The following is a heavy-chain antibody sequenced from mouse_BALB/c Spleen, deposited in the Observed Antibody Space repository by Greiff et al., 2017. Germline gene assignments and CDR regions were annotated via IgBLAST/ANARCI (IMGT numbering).Heavy chain of an antibody. Sequence: EVMLVESGGGLVKPGGSLKLSCAASGFTFSSYTMSWVRQTPEKRLEWVATISTGGSYTYYPDSVKGRFTISRDNAKNTLYLQMSSLKSEDTAMYYCTREDGYGHYYAMDYWGQGTSGTVSS. CDR2: ISTGGSYT. J-gene: IGHJ4*01. CDR1: GFTFSSYT. V-gene: IGHV5-6-4*01. D-gene: IGHD2-2*01. CDR3: TREDGYGHYYAMDY.